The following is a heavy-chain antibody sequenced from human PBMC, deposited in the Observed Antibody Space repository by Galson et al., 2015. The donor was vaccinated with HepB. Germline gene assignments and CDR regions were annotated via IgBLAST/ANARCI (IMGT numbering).Heavy chain of an antibody. J-gene: IGHJ6*02. CDR2: IWYDGSNK. Sequence: SLRLSCAVSGFTFRSYGMHWVRQAPGKGLEWVAVIWYDGSNKYYADSVKGRFTISRDNAKNTLYLQMNSLRAEDTAAYYCARDSGSCGSGEGMDVWGQGTTVIVSS. V-gene: IGHV3-33*08. CDR3: ARDSGSCGSGEGMDV. D-gene: IGHD3-10*01. CDR1: GFTFRSYG.